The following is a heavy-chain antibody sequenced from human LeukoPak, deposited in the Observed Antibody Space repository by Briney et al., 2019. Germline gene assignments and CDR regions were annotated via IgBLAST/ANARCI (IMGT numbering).Heavy chain of an antibody. V-gene: IGHV4-4*07. CDR3: ARHVYDFWSGYYYYFDY. CDR1: GGSISSYY. CDR2: IYTSGST. Sequence: PSETLSLTCTVSGGSISSYYWSWIRQPAGKGLEWIGRIYTSGSTNYNPSLKSRVTMSVDTSKNQFSLKLSSVTAADTAVYYCARHVYDFWSGYYYYFDYWGQGTLVTVSS. D-gene: IGHD3-3*01. J-gene: IGHJ4*02.